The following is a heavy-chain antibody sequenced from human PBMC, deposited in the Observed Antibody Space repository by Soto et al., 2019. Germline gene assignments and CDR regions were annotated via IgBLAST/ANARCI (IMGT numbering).Heavy chain of an antibody. D-gene: IGHD2-2*01. Sequence: GGSLRLSCAASGFTFSSYAMSWVRQAPGKGLEWVSAISGSGGSTYYADSVKGRFTISRDNSKNTVYLQMNSLRAEDTAVYYCAKTPKYCSSTSCYLEYWGQGTLVTVSS. CDR2: ISGSGGST. V-gene: IGHV3-23*01. CDR3: AKTPKYCSSTSCYLEY. CDR1: GFTFSSYA. J-gene: IGHJ4*02.